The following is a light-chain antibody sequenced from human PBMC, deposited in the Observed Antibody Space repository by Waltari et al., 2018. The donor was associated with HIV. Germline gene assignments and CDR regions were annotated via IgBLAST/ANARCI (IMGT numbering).Light chain of an antibody. J-gene: IGKJ4*01. V-gene: IGKV1-9*01. CDR2: AAS. CDR3: QQLNAYPLS. CDR1: QGVSSY. Sequence: DIQLTQSPSFLSASVGDRVTITCRASQGVSSYLAWYQQKAGKAPKLVIYAASTLQTGVPSRFSGSGSGTEFTLTISSLQPEDFATYYCQQLNAYPLSFGRGTKVEIK.